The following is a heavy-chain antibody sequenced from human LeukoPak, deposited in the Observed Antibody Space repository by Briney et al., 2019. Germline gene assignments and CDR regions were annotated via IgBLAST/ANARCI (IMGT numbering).Heavy chain of an antibody. D-gene: IGHD5-18*01. CDR1: GGTFSSYA. J-gene: IGHJ4*02. Sequence: GSLVKVSCKASGGTFSSYAISWVRQAPGQGLEWMGRIIPIFGTANYAQKFQGRVTITTDESTSTAYMELSSLRSEDTAVYYCARDRPRGYSYGFPDYWGQGTLVTVSS. CDR3: ARDRPRGYSYGFPDY. V-gene: IGHV1-69*05. CDR2: IIPIFGTA.